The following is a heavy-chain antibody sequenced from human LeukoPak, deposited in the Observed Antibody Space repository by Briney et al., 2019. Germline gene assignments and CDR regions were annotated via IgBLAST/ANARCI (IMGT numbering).Heavy chain of an antibody. Sequence: SETLSLTCAVYGQSFSGYYWSWIRQPPGKGLEWIGYIYYSGSTNYNPSLKSRVTISVDTSKNQFSLKLSSVTAADTAVYYCARLARWHPEFNPLDAFDIWGQGTMVTVSS. D-gene: IGHD5-24*01. CDR2: IYYSGST. V-gene: IGHV4-59*01. J-gene: IGHJ3*02. CDR1: GQSFSGYY. CDR3: ARLARWHPEFNPLDAFDI.